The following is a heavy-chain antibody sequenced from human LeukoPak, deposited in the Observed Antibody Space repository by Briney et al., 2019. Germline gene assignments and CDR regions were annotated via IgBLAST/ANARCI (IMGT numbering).Heavy chain of an antibody. Sequence: PGGSLRLSCAASGFTFSSYWMHWVRQAPGKGLVWVSRINSDGSSTSYADSVKGRFTISRDNAKNTLYLQMNSLRAEDTAVHYCARGYYDSSGYYSDAFDIWGQGTMVTVSS. D-gene: IGHD3-22*01. CDR2: INSDGSST. CDR3: ARGYYDSSGYYSDAFDI. J-gene: IGHJ3*02. V-gene: IGHV3-74*01. CDR1: GFTFSSYW.